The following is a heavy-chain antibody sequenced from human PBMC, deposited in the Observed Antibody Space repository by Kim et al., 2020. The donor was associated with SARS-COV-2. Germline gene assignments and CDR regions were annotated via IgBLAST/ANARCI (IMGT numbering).Heavy chain of an antibody. J-gene: IGHJ4*02. D-gene: IGHD4-17*01. V-gene: IGHV4-39*01. Sequence: SETLSLTCTVSGGSISSSSYYWGWIRQPPGKGLEWIGSIYYSGSTYYNPCLKSRVTISVDTSKNQFSLKLSSVTAADTAVYYCARHPTLDYGDLDYWGQGTLVTVSS. CDR2: IYYSGST. CDR1: GGSISSSSYY. CDR3: ARHPTLDYGDLDY.